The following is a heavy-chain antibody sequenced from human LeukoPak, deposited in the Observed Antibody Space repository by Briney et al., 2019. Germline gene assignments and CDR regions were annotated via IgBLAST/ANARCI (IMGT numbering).Heavy chain of an antibody. CDR2: IYYSGST. Sequence: SETLSLTCTVSGGSISSSSYYWGWTRQPPGKGLEWIGSIYYSGSTYYNPSLRSRVTISVDTSKNQFSLKLSSVTAADTAVYYCVRPGYCSSTSCYADFNYWGQGTLVTVSS. J-gene: IGHJ4*02. CDR3: VRPGYCSSTSCYADFNY. D-gene: IGHD2-2*01. CDR1: GGSISSSSYY. V-gene: IGHV4-39*01.